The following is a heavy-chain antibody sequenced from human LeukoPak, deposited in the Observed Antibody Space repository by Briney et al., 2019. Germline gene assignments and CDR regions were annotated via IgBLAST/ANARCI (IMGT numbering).Heavy chain of an antibody. CDR3: ASNVLKT. J-gene: IGHJ5*02. CDR1: GFTFSTYA. CDR2: ISDGGST. Sequence: GGSLRLSCAASGFTFSTYAMSWVRQAPGKGLDWLSSISDGGSTYYPDSVKGRFTISRDNAENSLHLQMNSLRVEDTAVYYCASNVLKTWGQGTLVTVSS. V-gene: IGHV3-23*01. D-gene: IGHD2-15*01.